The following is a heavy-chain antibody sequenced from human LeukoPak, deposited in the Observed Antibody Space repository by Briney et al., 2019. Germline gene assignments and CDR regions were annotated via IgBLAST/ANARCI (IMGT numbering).Heavy chain of an antibody. J-gene: IGHJ4*02. CDR2: IYSGGST. Sequence: PGGCLRLSCAASGFTVSSNYMSWVRQAPGKGLEWVSVIYSGGSTYYADSVKGRFTISRDNSKNTLYLQMNSLKTEDTAVYYCTTVATGGYWGQGTLVTVSS. V-gene: IGHV3-66*01. D-gene: IGHD5-12*01. CDR1: GFTVSSNY. CDR3: TTVATGGY.